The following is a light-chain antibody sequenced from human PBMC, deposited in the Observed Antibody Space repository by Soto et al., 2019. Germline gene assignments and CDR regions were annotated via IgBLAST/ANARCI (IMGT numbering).Light chain of an antibody. CDR3: QHYNSYSEA. CDR1: QGISSA. V-gene: IGKV1-9*01. Sequence: DIQMTQYPSTLSASVGDRVTITCLASQGISSALAWYQQKPGKAPKLLIYTASTLQSGVPSRFSGSGSGTEFTLTISSLQPDDFATYYCQHYNSYSEAFGQRTKVDI. CDR2: TAS. J-gene: IGKJ1*01.